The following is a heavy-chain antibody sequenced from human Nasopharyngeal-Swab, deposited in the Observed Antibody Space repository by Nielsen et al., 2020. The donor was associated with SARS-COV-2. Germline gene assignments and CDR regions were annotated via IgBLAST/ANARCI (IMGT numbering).Heavy chain of an antibody. Sequence: GESLKISCAASGFIFSGSSLHWVRQASGKGLEWIGRIRSRANSYATVYAASVKGRFTISRDDSKNTAYLQMNSLKTEDTAVYYCARAKDDSSGSLFDYWGQGNLVTASS. J-gene: IGHJ4*02. D-gene: IGHD3-22*01. CDR1: GFIFSGSS. CDR2: IRSRANSYAT. V-gene: IGHV3-73*01. CDR3: ARAKDDSSGSLFDY.